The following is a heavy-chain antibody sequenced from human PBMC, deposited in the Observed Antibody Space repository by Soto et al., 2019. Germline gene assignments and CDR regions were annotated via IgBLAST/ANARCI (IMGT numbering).Heavy chain of an antibody. V-gene: IGHV3-15*01. J-gene: IGHJ4*02. Sequence: EVQLVESGGGLVKPGGSLRLSCAVSGLTFSKTWMSWVRQAPGKGLEWVGRIKSKTDGGTTDYAAPVKGRFTVSRDDSKNTVYLQINSLKTDDTGVYFCTADPRHWGQGTLVTVSS. CDR3: TADPRH. CDR2: IKSKTDGGTT. CDR1: GLTFSKTW.